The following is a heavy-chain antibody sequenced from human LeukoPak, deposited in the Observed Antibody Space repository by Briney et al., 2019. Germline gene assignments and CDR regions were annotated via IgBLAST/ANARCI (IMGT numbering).Heavy chain of an antibody. Sequence: GGSLRLSCAASGFTFSSYGMHWVRQAPGKGLEWGAVIWYDGSNKYYADSVKGRFTISRDNSKNTLYLQMNSLRAEDTAVYYCARAFDWLIDYWGQGTLVTVSS. CDR1: GFTFSSYG. J-gene: IGHJ4*02. V-gene: IGHV3-33*01. CDR3: ARAFDWLIDY. CDR2: IWYDGSNK. D-gene: IGHD3-9*01.